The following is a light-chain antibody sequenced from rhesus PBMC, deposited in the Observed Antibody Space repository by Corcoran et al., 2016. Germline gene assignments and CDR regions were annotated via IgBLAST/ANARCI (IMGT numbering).Light chain of an antibody. CDR2: GAS. J-gene: IGKJ2*01. V-gene: IGKV3-10*01. CDR3: YQLSNGYS. CDR1: QSVSSY. Sequence: QVILTQSPATLSLSPGERATLSCRASQSVSSYLAWYQQKPGQPPRLLIYGASSRATGIPDSFSGRGSGTDFTLTISSLEPEDVGIYHCYQLSNGYSFGQRTKVEIK.